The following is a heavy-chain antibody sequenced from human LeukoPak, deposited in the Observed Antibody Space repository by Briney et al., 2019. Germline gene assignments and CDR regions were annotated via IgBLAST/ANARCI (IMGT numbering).Heavy chain of an antibody. D-gene: IGHD4-17*01. CDR3: AREDYGDVWGY. V-gene: IGHV4-34*01. Sequence: SETLSLTCAVYGGSFSGYYWSWIRQPPGKGLEWIGEINHSGSTNYNPSLKSRVTISVDTSKNQFSLKLSSVTATDTAVYYCAREDYGDVWGYWGQGTLVTVSS. CDR2: INHSGST. CDR1: GGSFSGYY. J-gene: IGHJ4*02.